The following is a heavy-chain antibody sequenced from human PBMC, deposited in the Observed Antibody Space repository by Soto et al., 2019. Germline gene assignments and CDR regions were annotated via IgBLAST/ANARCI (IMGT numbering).Heavy chain of an antibody. V-gene: IGHV1-2*04. CDR2: INPNSGGT. J-gene: IGHJ6*02. Sequence: QVQLVQSGAEVKKPGASVKVSCKASGYTFTGYYMHWVRQAPGQGLEWMGWINPNSGGTNYAQKFQGWVTMTRDTSISTAYMELSRLRSDDTAVYYCARGGYDFWSGYYTNYYYYGMDLWGQGTTVTVSS. CDR3: ARGGYDFWSGYYTNYYYYGMDL. D-gene: IGHD3-3*01. CDR1: GYTFTGYY.